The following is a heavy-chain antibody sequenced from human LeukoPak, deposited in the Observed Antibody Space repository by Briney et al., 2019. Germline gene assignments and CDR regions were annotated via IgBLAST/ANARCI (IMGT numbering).Heavy chain of an antibody. D-gene: IGHD2-2*01. V-gene: IGHV3-23*01. J-gene: IGHJ4*02. CDR3: AKSRWGYCSSTPYY. CDR1: GFAFSSYA. Sequence: GGSLRLSCAASGFAFSSYAMSWVRQAPGKGLEWVSAISGSGGSTYYADSVKGRFTISRDNSKNTLYLQMNSLRAEDTAVYYCAKSRWGYCSSTPYYWGQGTLVTVSS. CDR2: ISGSGGST.